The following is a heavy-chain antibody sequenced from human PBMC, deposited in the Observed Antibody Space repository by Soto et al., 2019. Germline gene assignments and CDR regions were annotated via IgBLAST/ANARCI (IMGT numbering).Heavy chain of an antibody. CDR3: ARDLDTIFGVVPYYYMDV. CDR2: INAGNGNT. CDR1: GYTFTSYA. D-gene: IGHD3-3*01. J-gene: IGHJ6*03. Sequence: ASVKVSCKASGYTFTSYAMHWVRQAPGQRLEWMGWINAGNGNTKYSQKFQGRVTITRDTSASTAYMELSSLRSEDTAVYYCARDLDTIFGVVPYYYMDVWGKGTTVTVSS. V-gene: IGHV1-3*01.